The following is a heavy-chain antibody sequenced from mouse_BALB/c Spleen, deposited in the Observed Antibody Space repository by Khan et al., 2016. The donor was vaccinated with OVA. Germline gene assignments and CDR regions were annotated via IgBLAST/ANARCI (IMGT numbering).Heavy chain of an antibody. CDR1: GDSITSGY. J-gene: IGHJ3*01. D-gene: IGHD2-14*01. CDR3: ARSTYRYAFAY. CDR2: MIFSGNT. V-gene: IGHV3-8*02. Sequence: EVQLQESGPSLVKPSQTLSLTCSVTGDSITSGYWSWLRKFPGNKLEYMGYMIFSGNTYYNPSLKSRISITRHTSKNQYYLQLNSVTTEDTATYYCARSTYRYAFAYWGQGTLVTVSA.